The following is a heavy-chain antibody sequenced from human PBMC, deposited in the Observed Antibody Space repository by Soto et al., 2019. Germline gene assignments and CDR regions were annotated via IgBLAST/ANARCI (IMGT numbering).Heavy chain of an antibody. D-gene: IGHD3-10*01. CDR3: ARDVYGSEYYYGMDV. CDR1: GGSISSGGYY. Sequence: QVQLQESGPGLVKPSQTLSLTCTVSGGSISSGGYYWSWIRQHPGKGLEWIGYIYYSGSTYYNPSLKSRVTMSVDPSKNQCSLKLSSVTAADTAVYYCARDVYGSEYYYGMDVWGQGTTVTVSS. V-gene: IGHV4-31*03. CDR2: IYYSGST. J-gene: IGHJ6*02.